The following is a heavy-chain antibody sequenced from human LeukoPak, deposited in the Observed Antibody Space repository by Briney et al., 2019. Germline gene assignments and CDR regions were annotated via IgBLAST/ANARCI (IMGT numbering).Heavy chain of an antibody. CDR1: GFTFSSYW. J-gene: IGHJ4*02. V-gene: IGHV3-7*01. D-gene: IGHD3-3*01. CDR3: ARDRAIFGE. CDR2: IKQDGSEK. Sequence: GGSLTLSCAASGFTFSSYWMSWVRRAPGEGLEWVANIKQDGSEKYCVDSMKGRYTISRDNAKNSLYLQMNSPRAEDTAVYYCARDRAIFGEWAQGTLVTVS.